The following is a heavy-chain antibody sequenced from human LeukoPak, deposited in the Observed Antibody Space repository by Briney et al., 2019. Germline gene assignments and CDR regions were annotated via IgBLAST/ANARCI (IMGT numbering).Heavy chain of an antibody. CDR2: MYYSGST. D-gene: IGHD3-22*01. V-gene: IGHV4-30-4*08. CDR3: ARPYYYDSRIDP. CDR1: GGSISSGDYY. J-gene: IGHJ5*02. Sequence: SQTLSLTCTVSGGSISSGDYYWSWNPQPPGKGLEWIGYMYYSGSTYYNPSLKSRITISLGISKNQFSLKLSSVTAADTAVYYCARPYYYDSRIDPWGQGTLVTVSS.